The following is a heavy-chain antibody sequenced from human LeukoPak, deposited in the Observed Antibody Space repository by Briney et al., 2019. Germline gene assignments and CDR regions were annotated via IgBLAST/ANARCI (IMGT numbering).Heavy chain of an antibody. V-gene: IGHV3-30-3*01. Sequence: PGRSLRLSCAASGFTFSSYAMHWVRQAPGKGLEWVAVISYDGNNKYYADSVKDRFTISRDNSKNTLYLQMNSLRAEDTALYYCARDTDDSSGYYIDYWGQGTLVTVSS. CDR1: GFTFSSYA. D-gene: IGHD3-22*01. CDR2: ISYDGNNK. CDR3: ARDTDDSSGYYIDY. J-gene: IGHJ4*02.